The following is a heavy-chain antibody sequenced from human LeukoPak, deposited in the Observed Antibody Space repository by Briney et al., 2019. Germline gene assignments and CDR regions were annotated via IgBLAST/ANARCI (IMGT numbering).Heavy chain of an antibody. D-gene: IGHD6-19*01. J-gene: IGHJ2*01. Sequence: GGSLRLSCAASGYSFGSYGMHWVRQAPGKGLEWVAVIWYDGSNKYYADSVKGRFTISRDNSKNTLYLQMNSLRAEDTAVYYCARDEDLGAVAGMWYFDLWGRGTLVTVSS. CDR2: IWYDGSNK. CDR1: GYSFGSYG. V-gene: IGHV3-33*01. CDR3: ARDEDLGAVAGMWYFDL.